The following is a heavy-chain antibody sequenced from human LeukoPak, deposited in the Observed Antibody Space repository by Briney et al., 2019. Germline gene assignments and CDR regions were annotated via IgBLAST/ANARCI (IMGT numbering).Heavy chain of an antibody. Sequence: GGSLRLSCAASGFTFSSYWMHWVRQAPGKGLVWVSRINSDGSSTSYADSVKGRFTISRDNAKNTLYLQMNSLRAEDTAVYYCARVGGSYSKGWYYYMDVWGKGTTVTVSS. CDR1: GFTFSSYW. CDR3: ARVGGSYSKGWYYYMDV. V-gene: IGHV3-74*01. CDR2: INSDGSST. J-gene: IGHJ6*03. D-gene: IGHD1-26*01.